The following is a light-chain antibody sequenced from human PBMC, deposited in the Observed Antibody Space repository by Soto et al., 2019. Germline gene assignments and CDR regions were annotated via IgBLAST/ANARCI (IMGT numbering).Light chain of an antibody. Sequence: EIVLTQSPSTLSVPPGERATRSCRASQSVSSNLAWYQQKPGQAPRLLIYGASTRATGIPARFSGSGSGTEFTLTISSLQSEDFAVYYCQQYNNWWTFGQGTKVDI. CDR1: QSVSSN. J-gene: IGKJ1*01. V-gene: IGKV3-15*01. CDR3: QQYNNWWT. CDR2: GAS.